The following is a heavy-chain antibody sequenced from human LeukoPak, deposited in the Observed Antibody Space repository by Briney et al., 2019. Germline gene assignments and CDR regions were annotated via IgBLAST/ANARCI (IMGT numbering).Heavy chain of an antibody. J-gene: IGHJ5*02. CDR1: GGSVNSYY. Sequence: PSETLSLTCTVSGGSVNSYYWNWIRQPPGKGLEWIGFIYYSGSTNYNPSLKSRVTISVDTSKNQFSLKLTSVTAADTAVYYCARDDYNWFDPWGQGTLVTVSS. V-gene: IGHV4-59*02. CDR3: ARDDYNWFDP. CDR2: IYYSGST.